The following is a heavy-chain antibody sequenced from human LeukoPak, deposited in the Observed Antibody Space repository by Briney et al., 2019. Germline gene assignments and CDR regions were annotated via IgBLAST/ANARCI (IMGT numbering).Heavy chain of an antibody. CDR3: ARDSMPDSPMVRGVIIYYYYYGMDV. CDR1: GYTFTSYY. D-gene: IGHD3-10*01. V-gene: IGHV1-46*01. J-gene: IGHJ6*04. Sequence: ASVKVSCKASGYTFTSYYMHWVRQAPGQGLEWMGTINPSGGSTSYAQKFQGRVTMTRDTSTSTVYMELSSLRSEDMAVYYCARDSMPDSPMVRGVIIYYYYYGMDVWGKGTTVTVSS. CDR2: INPSGGST.